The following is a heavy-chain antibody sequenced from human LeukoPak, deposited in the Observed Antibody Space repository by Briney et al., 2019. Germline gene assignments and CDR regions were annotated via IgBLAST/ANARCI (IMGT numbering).Heavy chain of an antibody. V-gene: IGHV4-34*01. CDR1: GGSFSGYY. Sequence: SETLSLTCAVYGGSFSGYYWSWIRQPPGKGLEWIGEINHSGSTNYNPSLKSRVTISVDTSKNQFSLKLSSVTAADTAVYYCARGPYDIAAGGLCVMHVWGQGTTVTVSS. D-gene: IGHD6-13*01. J-gene: IGHJ6*02. CDR2: INHSGST. CDR3: ARGPYDIAAGGLCVMHV.